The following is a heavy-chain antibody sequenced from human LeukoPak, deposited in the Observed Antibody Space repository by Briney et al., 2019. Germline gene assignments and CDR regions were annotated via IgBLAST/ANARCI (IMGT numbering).Heavy chain of an antibody. CDR3: AKLGQLVPEN. J-gene: IGHJ4*02. D-gene: IGHD6-6*01. CDR1: GGSISSDY. V-gene: IGHV4-59*01. CDR2: IFHSGST. Sequence: SETLSLTCTVSGGSISSDYWNWIRQPPGRGLEWIGCIFHSGSTKYNPSLMSRVTISLDTSKNHFSLKVSSVTAADTAVYYCAKLGQLVPENWGQGALVTVSS.